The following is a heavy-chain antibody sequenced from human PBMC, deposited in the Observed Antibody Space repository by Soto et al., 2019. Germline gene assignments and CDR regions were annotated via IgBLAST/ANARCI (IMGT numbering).Heavy chain of an antibody. Sequence: PSATLSLTCTVSGGSISSYYWSWIRQPPGKGLEWIGYIYYSGSTNYNPSLKSRVTISVDTSKNQFSLKLSSVTAADTAVYYCASFMTTELVLAFDIWGQGTMVTVS. CDR1: GGSISSYY. D-gene: IGHD4-17*01. CDR3: ASFMTTELVLAFDI. J-gene: IGHJ3*02. CDR2: IYYSGST. V-gene: IGHV4-59*01.